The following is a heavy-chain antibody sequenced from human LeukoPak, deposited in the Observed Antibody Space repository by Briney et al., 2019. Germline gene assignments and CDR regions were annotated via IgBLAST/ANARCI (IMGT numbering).Heavy chain of an antibody. Sequence: SETLSLTCTVSGGPISSSSYYWGWIRQPPGKGLEWIGSISFSGSTYYNPSLKSRVTISVDTSKNQFSLKVTSVTAADTAVYYCARLGGYYPYYFDCWGQGTLVTVSS. J-gene: IGHJ4*02. D-gene: IGHD3-3*01. CDR2: ISFSGST. CDR3: ARLGGYYPYYFDC. CDR1: GGPISSSSYY. V-gene: IGHV4-39*01.